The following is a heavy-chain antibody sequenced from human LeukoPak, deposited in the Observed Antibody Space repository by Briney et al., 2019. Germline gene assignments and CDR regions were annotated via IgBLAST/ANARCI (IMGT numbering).Heavy chain of an antibody. CDR2: ISYDGSSK. J-gene: IGHJ6*02. V-gene: IGHV3-30-3*02. Sequence: GSLRLSCAASGFTLSSYAMHWVRQAPGKGLEWVAVISYDGSSKSHADSVKGRFTISRDNSKNTLYLQMNSLRAEDTAVYYCAKWGFGEFNYYYGMDVWGQGTTVTVSS. D-gene: IGHD3-10*01. CDR1: GFTLSSYA. CDR3: AKWGFGEFNYYYGMDV.